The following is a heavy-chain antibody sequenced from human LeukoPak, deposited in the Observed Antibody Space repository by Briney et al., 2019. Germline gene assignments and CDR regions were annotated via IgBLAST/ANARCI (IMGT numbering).Heavy chain of an antibody. V-gene: IGHV1-2*02. D-gene: IGHD6-13*01. J-gene: IGHJ4*02. Sequence: ASVKVSCKTSGYTFIGYYIHWVRQAPGQGLEWMGWINPNNGDTNFAQKFQGRVTMTRDTSISTAYMDLTGLKSDDTAVYYCARSVPYSSPWSSRGQGTLVSVSS. CDR3: ARSVPYSSPWSS. CDR1: GYTFIGYY. CDR2: INPNNGDT.